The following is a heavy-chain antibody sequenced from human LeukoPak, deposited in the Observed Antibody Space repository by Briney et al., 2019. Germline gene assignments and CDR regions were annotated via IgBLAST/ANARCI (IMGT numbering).Heavy chain of an antibody. V-gene: IGHV3-48*01. Sequence: GGSLRLSCAASGFTFSSYSMNWVRQAPGKGLEWVSYISSSSNSIYYADSVKGRFTISRDNAKNSLYLQMNSLRAEDTAVYYCAKAFTIVATKLDMFSKFDPWGQGTLVTVSS. CDR3: AKAFTIVATKLDMFSKFDP. D-gene: IGHD5-12*01. CDR2: ISSSSNSI. CDR1: GFTFSSYS. J-gene: IGHJ5*02.